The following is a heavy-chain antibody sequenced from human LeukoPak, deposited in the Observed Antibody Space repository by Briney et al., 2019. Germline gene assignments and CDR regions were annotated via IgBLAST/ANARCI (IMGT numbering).Heavy chain of an antibody. V-gene: IGHV3-33*01. D-gene: IGHD5-18*01. CDR1: GFSFSTYG. CDR3: ARDGDSAVATRVFDY. J-gene: IGHJ4*02. CDR2: IWYDGSNK. Sequence: PGGSLRLSCAASGFSFSTYGMHWVRQAPGKGLEWVAVIWYDGSNKYYADSVKGRFTISRDNSKNTLYLQMNSLRVEDTAVYYCARDGDSAVATRVFDYWGQGTLVTVSS.